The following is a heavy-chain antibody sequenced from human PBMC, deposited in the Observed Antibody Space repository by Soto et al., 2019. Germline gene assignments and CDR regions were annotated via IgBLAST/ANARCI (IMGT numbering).Heavy chain of an antibody. CDR2: IIPIFGTA. CDR1: GGTFSSYA. Sequence: QVQLVQSGAEVKKPGSSVKVSCKASGGTFSSYAISWVRQAPGQGLEWMGGIIPIFGTANYAQKFQGRVTITADEPTSTAYMELSSLRSEDTAVYYCASPSRDSSGYYFTDFDYWGQGTLFTVSS. D-gene: IGHD3-22*01. V-gene: IGHV1-69*01. CDR3: ASPSRDSSGYYFTDFDY. J-gene: IGHJ4*02.